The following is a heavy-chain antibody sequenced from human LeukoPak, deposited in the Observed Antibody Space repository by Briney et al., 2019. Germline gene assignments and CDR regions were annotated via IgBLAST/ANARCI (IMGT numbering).Heavy chain of an antibody. V-gene: IGHV3-74*01. Sequence: PGGSLRLSCAASGFTFSSYWMHWVRHAPGKGLVWVSRINSDGSSTSYADSVKGRFTISRDNAKNTLYLQMNSLRAEDTAVYYCARFGYSYGYNYWGQGTLVTVSS. J-gene: IGHJ4*02. CDR3: ARFGYSYGYNY. D-gene: IGHD5-18*01. CDR2: INSDGSST. CDR1: GFTFSSYW.